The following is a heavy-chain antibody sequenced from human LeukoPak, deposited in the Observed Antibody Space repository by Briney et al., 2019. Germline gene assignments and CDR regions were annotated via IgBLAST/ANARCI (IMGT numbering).Heavy chain of an antibody. CDR1: GGSISSYY. J-gene: IGHJ5*02. CDR3: ARDRYGSGSYYRSAGWFDP. CDR2: IYYSGST. Sequence: PSETLSLTCTVSGGSISSYYWSWIRQPPGKGLDWIGYIYYSGSTNYNPSLKSRVTISVDTSKHQFSLKLSSVTAADTAVYYCARDRYGSGSYYRSAGWFDPWGQGTLVTVSS. D-gene: IGHD3-10*01. V-gene: IGHV4-59*01.